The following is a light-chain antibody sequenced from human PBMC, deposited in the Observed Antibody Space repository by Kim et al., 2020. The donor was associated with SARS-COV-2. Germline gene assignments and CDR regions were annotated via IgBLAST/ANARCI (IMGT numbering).Light chain of an antibody. V-gene: IGLV2-14*03. Sequence: GQSVTISCSGTSSNVGDYNYVSWYHQHPGNAHLLMFDDVNKPPSRVSKVFAGYKSGYAAPVTICGHQAEEEADYCGTSYTSSSTQVFGRGTKLTVL. CDR1: SSNVGDYNY. J-gene: IGLJ3*02. CDR3: TSYTSSSTQV. CDR2: DVN.